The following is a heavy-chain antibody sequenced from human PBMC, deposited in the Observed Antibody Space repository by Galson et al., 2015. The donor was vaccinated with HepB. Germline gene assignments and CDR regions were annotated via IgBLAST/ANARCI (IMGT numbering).Heavy chain of an antibody. CDR3: ARDLRLRDFDWSPNYMDV. V-gene: IGHV3-48*01. Sequence: SLRLSCAASGFTFSTYSMNWVRQTPGKGLEWISYISSHSSTMHYADSVKGRFTISRDNAENSLYLQMNSLRAEDSAVYYCARDLRLRDFDWSPNYMDVWGKGTTVMVSS. J-gene: IGHJ6*03. CDR1: GFTFSTYS. CDR2: ISSHSSTM. D-gene: IGHD3-9*01.